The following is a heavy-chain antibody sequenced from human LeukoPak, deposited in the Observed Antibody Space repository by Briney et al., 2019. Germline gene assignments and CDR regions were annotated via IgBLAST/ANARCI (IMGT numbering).Heavy chain of an antibody. J-gene: IGHJ4*02. CDR1: GYTFTSYY. D-gene: IGHD5-12*01. CDR3: ARVYSGYDQDY. V-gene: IGHV1-46*01. Sequence: ASVKVSCKASGYTFTSYYMHWVRQAPGQGLEWMGLINPSGGSTSYAQKFRGRVTMTRDTSTSTVYMELSSLRSEDTAVYYCARVYSGYDQDYWGQGTLVTVSS. CDR2: INPSGGST.